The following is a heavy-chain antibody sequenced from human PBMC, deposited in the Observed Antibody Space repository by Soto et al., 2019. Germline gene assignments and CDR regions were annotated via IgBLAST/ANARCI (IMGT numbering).Heavy chain of an antibody. CDR3: AVVGATNAFDI. CDR1: GFTFSSYA. D-gene: IGHD1-26*01. CDR2: ISYDGSNK. V-gene: IGHV3-30-3*01. J-gene: IGHJ3*02. Sequence: QVQLVESGGGVVQPGRSLRLSCAASGFTFSSYAMHWVRQAPGKGLEWVAVISYDGSNKYYADSVKGRFTISRDNCKNTLYLQMNSLRAEDTAVYYCAVVGATNAFDIWGQGTMVTVSS.